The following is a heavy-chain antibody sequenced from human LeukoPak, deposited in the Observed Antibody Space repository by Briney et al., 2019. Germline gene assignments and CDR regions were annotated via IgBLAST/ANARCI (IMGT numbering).Heavy chain of an antibody. CDR3: ARDGSGWSRDV. D-gene: IGHD6-19*01. J-gene: IGHJ6*02. CDR1: GFTFSVYS. V-gene: IGHV3-21*01. CDR2: ISSTTYT. Sequence: GGSLRLSCAASGFTFSVYSMSWIRQAPEKGLEWVSSISSTTYTYYADSVKGRFTISRDNSKNSLYLQMNSLTAEDTALYCCARDGSGWSRDVWGQGTTVTVSS.